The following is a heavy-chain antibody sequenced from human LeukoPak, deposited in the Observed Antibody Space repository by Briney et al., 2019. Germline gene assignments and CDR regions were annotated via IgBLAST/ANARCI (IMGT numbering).Heavy chain of an antibody. D-gene: IGHD2/OR15-2a*01. Sequence: GGSLRLSCAASGFSVSNNYLSWVRQLPGKGLEWVSVIHSGGRTKYADSVRDRFTISRDTAKNTVYLQMNSLRVDDTAAYYCARNILFAFDIWGQGTMVTVSS. CDR1: GFSVSNNY. CDR3: ARNILFAFDI. CDR2: IHSGGRT. V-gene: IGHV3-66*01. J-gene: IGHJ3*02.